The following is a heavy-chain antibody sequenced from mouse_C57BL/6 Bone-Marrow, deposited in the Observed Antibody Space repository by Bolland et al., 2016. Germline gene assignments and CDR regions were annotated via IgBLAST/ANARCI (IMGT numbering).Heavy chain of an antibody. CDR3: ARSILYWYFDV. V-gene: IGHV1-64*01. CDR2: ST. Sequence: STNYNEKFKSKATLTVDKSSSTAYMQLSSLTSEDSAVYYCARSILYWYFDVWGQGT. J-gene: IGHJ1*01.